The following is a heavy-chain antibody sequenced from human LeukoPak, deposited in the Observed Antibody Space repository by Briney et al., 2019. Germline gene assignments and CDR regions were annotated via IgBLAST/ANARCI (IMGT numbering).Heavy chain of an antibody. CDR1: GFTFSSYG. J-gene: IGHJ4*02. V-gene: IGHV3-30*02. CDR2: IRYDGSNK. CDR3: AKMSPYQLLSDY. D-gene: IGHD2-2*01. Sequence: GGSLRLSCAASGFTFSSYGMDWVRQAPGKGLEWVAFIRYDGSNKYYADSVKGRSTISRDNSKNTLYLQMNSLRAEDTAVYYCAKMSPYQLLSDYWGQGTLVTVSS.